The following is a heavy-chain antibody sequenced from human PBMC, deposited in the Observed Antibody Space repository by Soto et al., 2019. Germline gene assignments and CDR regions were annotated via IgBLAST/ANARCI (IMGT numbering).Heavy chain of an antibody. CDR3: AREGYYGMDV. J-gene: IGHJ6*02. Sequence: KPSETLSLTCTVSGGSVTNSSYYWGWIRQSPGKGLEWIGSVYYRGRSYSKSSVKSRVTISVDTSKNQFSLKLSSVTAADTAVYYCAREGYYGMDVWGQGTTVTVSS. CDR2: VYYRGRS. V-gene: IGHV4-39*07. CDR1: GGSVTNSSYY.